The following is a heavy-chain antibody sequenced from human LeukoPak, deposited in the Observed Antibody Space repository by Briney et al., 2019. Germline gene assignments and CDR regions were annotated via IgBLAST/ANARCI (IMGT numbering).Heavy chain of an antibody. CDR2: IYYSGST. V-gene: IGHV4-30-4*01. J-gene: IGHJ4*02. Sequence: PSETLSLTCTVSGGSISSGDYYWSWIRQPPGKGLEWIGYIYYSGSTYYNPSLKSRVTISVDTSKNQFSLKLSSVTAADTAVYYCARGLWIEDWLFNYYFDYWGQGTLVTVSS. CDR1: GGSISSGDYY. CDR3: ARGLWIEDWLFNYYFDY. D-gene: IGHD3/OR15-3a*01.